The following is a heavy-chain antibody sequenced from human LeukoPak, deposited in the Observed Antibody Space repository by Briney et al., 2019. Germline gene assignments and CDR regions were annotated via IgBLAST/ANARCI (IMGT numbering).Heavy chain of an antibody. CDR1: GFSFSNYG. CDR2: IKQDGSEK. CDR3: ARDNYDSSTPYYFDN. J-gene: IGHJ4*02. D-gene: IGHD3-22*01. Sequence: GGSLRLSCAASGFSFSNYGMHWVRQAPGKGLEWVANIKQDGSEKYYVDSVKGRFTISKDNAKNSLYLQMNSLRVEDAAVYYCARDNYDSSTPYYFDNWGQGTLVTVSS. V-gene: IGHV3-7*01.